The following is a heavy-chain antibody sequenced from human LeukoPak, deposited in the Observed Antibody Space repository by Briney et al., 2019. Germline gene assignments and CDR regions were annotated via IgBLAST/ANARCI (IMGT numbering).Heavy chain of an antibody. CDR3: ARDLNYYYMDV. J-gene: IGHJ6*03. CDR2: IYSGGST. V-gene: IGHV3-53*01. CDR1: GFTVSSNY. Sequence: GGSLRLSCAASGFTVSSNYMSWVRQAPGKGLEWGSGIYSGGSTYYADSVKGRFTISRDNSKNTLYLQMNSLRAEDTAVYYCARDLNYYYMDVWGKGTTVTVSS.